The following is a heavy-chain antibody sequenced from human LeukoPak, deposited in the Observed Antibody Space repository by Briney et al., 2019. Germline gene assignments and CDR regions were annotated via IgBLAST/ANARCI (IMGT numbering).Heavy chain of an antibody. V-gene: IGHV4-59*01. CDR3: ARVDTAMASYYYYYMDV. CDR2: IYYSGST. D-gene: IGHD5-18*01. CDR1: GGSLSSYY. Sequence: PSETLSLTCTVSGGSLSSYYWSWIRQPPGKGLEWIGYIYYSGSTNYNPSLKSRVTISVDTSKNQFSLKLSSVTAADTAVYYCARVDTAMASYYYYYMDVWCKGTTVTVSS. J-gene: IGHJ6*03.